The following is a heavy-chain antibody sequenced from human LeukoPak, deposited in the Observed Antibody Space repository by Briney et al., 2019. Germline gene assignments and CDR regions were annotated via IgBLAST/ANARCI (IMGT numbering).Heavy chain of an antibody. CDR2: ISSSGSTI. V-gene: IGHV3-48*03. CDR3: ARDPTVTRYFDY. D-gene: IGHD4-11*01. Sequence: GGSLRLSCAASGFTSSSYEMNWVRQAPGKGLEWVSYISSSGSTIYYADSVKGRFTISRDNAKNSLYLQMNSLRAEDTAVYYCARDPTVTRYFDYWGQGTLVTVSS. CDR1: GFTSSSYE. J-gene: IGHJ4*02.